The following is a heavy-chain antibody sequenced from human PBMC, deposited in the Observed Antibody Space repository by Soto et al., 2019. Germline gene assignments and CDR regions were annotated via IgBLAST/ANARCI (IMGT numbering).Heavy chain of an antibody. V-gene: IGHV1-3*01. Sequence: SKALHSPYQAPGQRLEWMGWINAGNGNTKYSQKFQGRVTITRDTSASTAYMELSSLRSEDTSVYYCAIGIAPYYFDYWGQGTLVTVSS. CDR1: SKA. J-gene: IGHJ4*02. CDR3: AIGIAPYYFDY. CDR2: INAGNGNT. D-gene: IGHD6-13*01.